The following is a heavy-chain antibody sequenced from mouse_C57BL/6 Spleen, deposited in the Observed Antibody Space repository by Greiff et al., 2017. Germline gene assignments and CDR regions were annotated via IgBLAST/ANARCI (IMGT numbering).Heavy chain of an antibody. V-gene: IGHV1-82*01. D-gene: IGHD2-1*01. CDR3: ARMGNSFAY. CDR1: GYAFSSSW. Sequence: QVQLQQSGPELVKPGASVKISCKASGYAFSSSWMNWVKQRPGKGLEWIGRIYPGDGDTNDNGKFKGKATLTADKSSSTAYMQLSSLTSEDSAVYFCARMGNSFAYWGQGTLVTVSA. CDR2: IYPGDGDT. J-gene: IGHJ3*01.